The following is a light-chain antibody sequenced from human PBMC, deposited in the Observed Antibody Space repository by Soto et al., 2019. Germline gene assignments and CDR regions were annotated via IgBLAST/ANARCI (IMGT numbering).Light chain of an antibody. CDR3: QQLNSYPIT. Sequence: IHLTQSPSSLSASVIDIVSTIDLAGQGISSYLAWYQQKPGKAPKLLIYAASTLQGGVPSRFSGSGSGTDFTLTINSLQPEDLATYYCQQLNSYPITFGQGTRLEIK. V-gene: IGKV1-9*01. CDR2: AAS. J-gene: IGKJ5*01. CDR1: QGISSY.